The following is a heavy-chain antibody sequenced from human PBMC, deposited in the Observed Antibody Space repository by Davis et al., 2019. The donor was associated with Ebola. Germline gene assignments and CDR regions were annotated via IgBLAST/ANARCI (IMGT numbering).Heavy chain of an antibody. CDR1: GGTFSSYA. Sequence: SVKVSCKASGGTFSSYAISWVRQAPGQGLEWMEGIIPIFGTANYAQKFQGRVTITADKSTSTAYMELSSLRSEDTAVYYCARDVGTAAAGYSSSGEAYWGQGTLVTVSS. V-gene: IGHV1-69*06. D-gene: IGHD6-13*01. CDR2: IIPIFGTA. CDR3: ARDVGTAAAGYSSSGEAY. J-gene: IGHJ4*02.